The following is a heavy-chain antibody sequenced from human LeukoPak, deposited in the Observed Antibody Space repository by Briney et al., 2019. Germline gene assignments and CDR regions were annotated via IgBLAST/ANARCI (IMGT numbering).Heavy chain of an antibody. CDR3: ARELVARAGDYFDN. V-gene: IGHV3-74*03. J-gene: IGHJ4*02. D-gene: IGHD2-2*01. CDR2: INGDGSST. CDR1: GFTFSSHW. Sequence: LGGSLRLSCAASGFTFSSHWMHWVRQAPGKGLVWVARINGDGSSTLYADSVKGRSTISRDNAKNTLFLQMNSLRAEDTAVYSCARELVARAGDYFDNWGQGTLVTVSS.